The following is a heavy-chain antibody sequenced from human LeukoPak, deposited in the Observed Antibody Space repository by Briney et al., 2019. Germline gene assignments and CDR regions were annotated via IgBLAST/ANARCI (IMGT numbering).Heavy chain of an antibody. J-gene: IGHJ5*02. CDR1: GGSISSYY. V-gene: IGHV4-59*01. Sequence: AETLSLTCAVSGGSISSYYLSWVRQPPGKGLEWVEYIYYSGSTNYNPSLKSRVTISVNSSKNQFSLKLSSVTAADTAVYYCARDRGCTWGQGTVVTVSS. D-gene: IGHD2-15*01. CDR3: ARDRGCT. CDR2: IYYSGST.